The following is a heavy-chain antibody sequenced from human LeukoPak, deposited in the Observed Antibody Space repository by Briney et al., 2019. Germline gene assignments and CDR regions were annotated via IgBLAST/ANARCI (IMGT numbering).Heavy chain of an antibody. CDR3: AKGARGDTVTSIVGLNWFDP. Sequence: GGSLRLSCAASRFTFSDYGMHWVRQAPGKGLEWVAVISDDGSDEYYTDSVKGRFTISRHNSKNTLYLQMNSLRVEDTAVYYCAKGARGDTVTSIVGLNWFDPWGQGTLVTVSS. CDR1: RFTFSDYG. V-gene: IGHV3-30*18. J-gene: IGHJ5*02. CDR2: ISDDGSDE. D-gene: IGHD4-17*01.